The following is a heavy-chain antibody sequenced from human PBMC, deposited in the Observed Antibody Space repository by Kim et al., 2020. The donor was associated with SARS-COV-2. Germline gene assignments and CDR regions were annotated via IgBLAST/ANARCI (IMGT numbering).Heavy chain of an antibody. V-gene: IGHV3-30*03. CDR2: ISYDGSNK. CDR3: ALVPAASYGPGMDV. J-gene: IGHJ6*02. Sequence: GGSLRLSCAASGFTFSSYGMHWVRQAPGKGLEWVAVISYDGSNKYYADSVKGRFTISRDNSKNTLYLQMNSLRAEDTAVYYCALVPAASYGPGMDVWGQG. CDR1: GFTFSSYG. D-gene: IGHD2-2*01.